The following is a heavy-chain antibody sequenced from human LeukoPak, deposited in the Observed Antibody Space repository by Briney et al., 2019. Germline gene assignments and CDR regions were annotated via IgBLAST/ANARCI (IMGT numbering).Heavy chain of an antibody. CDR3: ASGGYCSSTSCYHNWFDP. V-gene: IGHV4-59*01. Sequence: SETLSLTCTVSGGSISSYYWSWIRQPPGKGLEWIGYIYYSGSTNYNPSLKSRVTISVDTSKNQFSLKLSSVTVADTAVYYCASGGYCSSTSCYHNWFDPWGQGALVTVSS. CDR2: IYYSGST. D-gene: IGHD2-2*01. CDR1: GGSISSYY. J-gene: IGHJ5*02.